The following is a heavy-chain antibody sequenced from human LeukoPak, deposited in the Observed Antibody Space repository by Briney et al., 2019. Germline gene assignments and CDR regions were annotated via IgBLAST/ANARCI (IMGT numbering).Heavy chain of an antibody. V-gene: IGHV3-74*01. CDR3: AKASTFGELNRPFDY. D-gene: IGHD3-10*01. J-gene: IGHJ4*02. Sequence: GGSLRLSCAGSGFNFSNYWMHWVRQAPGKGLVWVSRINIAGSVTAYADSVKGRFTISRDNAKNTLYLQMNSLRAEDTAVYYCAKASTFGELNRPFDYWGQGTLVTVSS. CDR2: INIAGSVT. CDR1: GFNFSNYW.